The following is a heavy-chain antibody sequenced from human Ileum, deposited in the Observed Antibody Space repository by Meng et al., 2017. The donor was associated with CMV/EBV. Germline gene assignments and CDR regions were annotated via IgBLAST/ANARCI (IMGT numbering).Heavy chain of an antibody. Sequence: QFQLVQSGGEINKPGASVKVSCKASDYTFTSYGISWVRQAPGHGLEWMGWISTYNAKTNYAEKFQDRVTVITETSTNTVYMELRSLRSDDTAVYYCGKDRARRATVPVAIDYWGQGTLVTVSS. V-gene: IGHV1-18*01. CDR1: DYTFTSYG. CDR2: ISTYNAKT. CDR3: GKDRARRATVPVAIDY. D-gene: IGHD2-2*01. J-gene: IGHJ4*02.